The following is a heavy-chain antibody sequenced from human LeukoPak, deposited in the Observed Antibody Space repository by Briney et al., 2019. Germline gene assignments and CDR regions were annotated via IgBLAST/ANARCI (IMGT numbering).Heavy chain of an antibody. Sequence: PGGSLRLSCAASGFSFTSYAMTWVRQAPGRGLEWVSYIRSSDGAIAYADSVKGRFTISRDDAKNSLYLQMNSLRDEDTAVYYCARDRDWAFDYWGQGTLITVSS. CDR1: GFSFTSYA. V-gene: IGHV3-48*02. D-gene: IGHD3-9*01. CDR3: ARDRDWAFDY. J-gene: IGHJ4*02. CDR2: IRSSDGAI.